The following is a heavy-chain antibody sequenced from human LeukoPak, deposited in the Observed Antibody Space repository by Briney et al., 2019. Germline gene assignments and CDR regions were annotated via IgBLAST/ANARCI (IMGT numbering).Heavy chain of an antibody. CDR2: ISYDGSNK. CDR1: GFTFSSYG. J-gene: IGHJ4*02. D-gene: IGHD2-2*01. Sequence: GRSLRLSCAASGFTFSSYGMHWVRQAPGKGLEWVAVISYDGSNKYYADSVKGRFTISRDNSKNTLYLQMNSLRAEDTAVYYCAKVQRYQLLRGYFDYWGQGTLVTVSS. V-gene: IGHV3-30*18. CDR3: AKVQRYQLLRGYFDY.